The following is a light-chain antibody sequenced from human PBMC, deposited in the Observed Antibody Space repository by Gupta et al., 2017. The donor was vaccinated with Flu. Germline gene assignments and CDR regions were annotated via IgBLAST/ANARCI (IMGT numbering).Light chain of an antibody. CDR1: SSDVGSYNY. CDR2: EVT. CDR3: NSYTTSNSWV. J-gene: IGLJ3*02. V-gene: IGLV2-14*01. Sequence: QSALTQPASVSGSPGQSITISCTGTSSDVGSYNYVSWYQHHPGKAPKLMIYEVTNRPSGVSTRFSASKAGNTASLTISGLETEDDADYYCNSYTTSNSWVFGGGTKLTVL.